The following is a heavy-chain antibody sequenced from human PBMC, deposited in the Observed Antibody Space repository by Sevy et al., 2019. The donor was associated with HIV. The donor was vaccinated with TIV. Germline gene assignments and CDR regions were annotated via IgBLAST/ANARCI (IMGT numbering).Heavy chain of an antibody. J-gene: IGHJ4*02. V-gene: IGHV1-46*01. CDR2: ISPSGGIT. D-gene: IGHD3-9*01. CDR1: GYTFTSQY. Sequence: ASVKVSCKASGYTFTSQYMHWVRQAPGQRLEWMGIISPSGGITRYAQKFQGRVTMTRDTSTSTVYMELSSLRSEDTAVYYCARDSDNYDILTGYYPFDYWGQGTLVTVSS. CDR3: ARDSDNYDILTGYYPFDY.